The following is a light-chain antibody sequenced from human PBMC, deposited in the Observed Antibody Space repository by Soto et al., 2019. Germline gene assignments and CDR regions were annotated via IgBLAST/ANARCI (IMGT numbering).Light chain of an antibody. Sequence: DSQGTESPSTRSGSVGNRVTITCRASQTISSWLAWYQQKPGKAPKLLIYKASTLKSGVPSRFSGSGSGTEFTLTISSLQPDDFATYYCQQYNSYSEWTFGQGTKVDIK. CDR3: QQYNSYSEWT. J-gene: IGKJ1*01. CDR2: KAS. CDR1: QTISSW. V-gene: IGKV1-5*03.